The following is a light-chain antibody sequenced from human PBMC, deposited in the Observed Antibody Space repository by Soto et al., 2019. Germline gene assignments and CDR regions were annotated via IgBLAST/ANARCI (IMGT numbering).Light chain of an antibody. V-gene: IGKV3-15*01. J-gene: IGKJ1*01. CDR2: GAS. CDR3: QQYGTSPQT. CDR1: QSVSSN. Sequence: IVMTPSPATLSVSPGARATLSCRASQSVSSNLAWYQQKPGQAPRLLIYGASTRATGIPARFSGSGSGTEFTLTISRLEPEDFAVYYCQQYGTSPQTFGQGTKVDIK.